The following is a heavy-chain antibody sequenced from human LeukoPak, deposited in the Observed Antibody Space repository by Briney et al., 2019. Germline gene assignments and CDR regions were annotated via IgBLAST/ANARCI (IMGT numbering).Heavy chain of an antibody. CDR1: GFTFSGYA. CDR2: VWSDGTNK. Sequence: GRSLRLSCAASGFTFSGYAMHWVRQAPGKGLEWVTVVWSDGTNKYHADSVKGRFTVSRDNSKNTLFLQMNSLRPEDTAVYYCATNYGSGNTDHYFDYWGQGTLVTVSS. V-gene: IGHV3-33*01. CDR3: ATNYGSGNTDHYFDY. D-gene: IGHD3-10*01. J-gene: IGHJ4*02.